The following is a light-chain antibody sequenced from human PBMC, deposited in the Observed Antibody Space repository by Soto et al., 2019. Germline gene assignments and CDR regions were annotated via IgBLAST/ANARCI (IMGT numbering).Light chain of an antibody. CDR2: NND. J-gene: IGLJ2*01. Sequence: QAVLTQPPSASGTPGQRVTISCSGSSSNIGANPINWYQQLPGTAPKLLIYNNDQRPSGVPDRFSASKSGTSASLAISGLQSEDEADYYCEAWDDSLHGAVLGGGTKLTVL. V-gene: IGLV1-44*01. CDR1: SSNIGANP. CDR3: EAWDDSLHGAV.